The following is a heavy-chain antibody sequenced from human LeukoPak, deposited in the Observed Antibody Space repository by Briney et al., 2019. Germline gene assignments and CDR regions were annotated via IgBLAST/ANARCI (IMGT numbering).Heavy chain of an antibody. CDR1: Y. CDR3: WGIAAAARFDY. D-gene: IGHD6-13*01. V-gene: IGHV4-31*02. Sequence: YWIGWIRQHPGKGLEWIGYIYYSGSTYYNPSLKSRVTISVDTSKNQFSLKLSSVTAADTAVYYCWGIAAAARFDYWGQGTLVTVSS. CDR2: IYYSGST. J-gene: IGHJ4*02.